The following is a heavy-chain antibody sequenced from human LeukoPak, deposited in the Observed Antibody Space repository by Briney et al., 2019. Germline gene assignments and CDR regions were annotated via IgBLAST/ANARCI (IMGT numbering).Heavy chain of an antibody. CDR3: AREGGFYRPLDY. CDR2: VHLDGRT. Sequence: TSETLSLTCVVSGGSISSTNWWTSVRQPPGKGLEWIGEVHLDGRTNYNPSLESRLTMSVDLSESHISLKLTSVTAADTAVYYCAREGGFYRPLDYSGQGTLVTVSS. CDR1: GGSISSTNW. V-gene: IGHV4-4*02. D-gene: IGHD3-3*01. J-gene: IGHJ4*02.